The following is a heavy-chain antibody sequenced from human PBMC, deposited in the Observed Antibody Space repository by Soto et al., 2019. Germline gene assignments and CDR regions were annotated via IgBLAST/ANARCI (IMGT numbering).Heavy chain of an antibody. CDR1: GFTFSSYW. D-gene: IGHD2-2*02. J-gene: IGHJ5*02. CDR3: ARVIREWYCSSTSCYNWNWFDH. Sequence: GGSLRLSCAASGFTFSSYWMSWVRQAPGKGLEWVANIKQDGSEKYYVDSVKGRFTISRDNAKNSLYPQMNSLRAEDTAVYYCARVIREWYCSSTSCYNWNWFDHWGQGTLVTVSS. CDR2: IKQDGSEK. V-gene: IGHV3-7*01.